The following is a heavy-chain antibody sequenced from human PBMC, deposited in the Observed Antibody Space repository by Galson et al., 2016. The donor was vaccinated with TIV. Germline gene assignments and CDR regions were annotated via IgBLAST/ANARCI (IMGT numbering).Heavy chain of an antibody. CDR1: GYTFSNFA. D-gene: IGHD6-6*01. CDR3: ARYSSTSSRRFDY. J-gene: IGHJ4*01. V-gene: IGHV1-18*01. CDR2: MSAYSGAS. Sequence: SVKVSCKASGYTFSNFAITWVRQAPGQGLEWMGYMSAYSGASNYAQEFQGRVTITTDTSPSTAYMELRNLRFDDTAFYYCARYSSTSSRRFDYWGHGTLVTVSA.